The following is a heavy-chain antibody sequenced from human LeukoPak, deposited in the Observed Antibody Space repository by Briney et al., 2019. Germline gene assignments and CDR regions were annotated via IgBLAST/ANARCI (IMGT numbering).Heavy chain of an antibody. Sequence: ASVKVSCKASGYTFTGYYMHWVRQAPGQWLEWMGWINPSGGGTNYAQKFQGRVTMTRDTSINTAYMDLSSLRSDDTAVYYCARGPSGSDYWGQGTLVTVSS. J-gene: IGHJ4*02. CDR2: INPSGGGT. CDR1: GYTFTGYY. V-gene: IGHV1-2*02. CDR3: ARGPSGSDY. D-gene: IGHD3-10*01.